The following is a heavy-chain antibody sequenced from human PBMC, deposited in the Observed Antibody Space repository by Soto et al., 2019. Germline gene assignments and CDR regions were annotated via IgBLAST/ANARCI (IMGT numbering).Heavy chain of an antibody. CDR1: GFTFSSYA. CDR3: AKGRTYCSGGSCYPAIAFDI. Sequence: GSLRPSCAASGFTFSSYAMSWVRPAPGKGLEWVSAISGSGGSTYYADSVKGRFTISRDNSKNTLYLQMNSLRAEDTAVYYCAKGRTYCSGGSCYPAIAFDIWGQGTMVTVSS. CDR2: ISGSGGST. V-gene: IGHV3-23*01. D-gene: IGHD2-15*01. J-gene: IGHJ3*02.